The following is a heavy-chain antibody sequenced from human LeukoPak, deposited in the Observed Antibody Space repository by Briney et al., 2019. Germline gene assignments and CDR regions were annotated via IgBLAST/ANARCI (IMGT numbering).Heavy chain of an antibody. J-gene: IGHJ3*02. CDR1: GYTFTSYY. V-gene: IGHV1-46*01. CDR3: ARDPRYGGNSDAFDI. D-gene: IGHD4-23*01. Sequence: ASVKVSCKASGYTFTSYYMHWVRQAPGQGLEWMGIINPSGGSTSYAQKFQGRVTMTRDTSTSTVYMELSSLRSEDTAVYYRARDPRYGGNSDAFDIWGQGTMVTVSS. CDR2: INPSGGST.